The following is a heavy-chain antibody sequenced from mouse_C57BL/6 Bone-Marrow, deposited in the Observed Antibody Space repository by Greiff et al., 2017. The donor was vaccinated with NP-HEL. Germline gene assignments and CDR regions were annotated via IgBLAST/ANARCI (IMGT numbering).Heavy chain of an antibody. CDR2: IDPSDSYT. J-gene: IGHJ4*01. CDR3: ASPRHYYAMDY. V-gene: IGHV1-50*01. Sequence: VQLQQPGAELVKPGASVKLSCKASGYTFTSYWMQWVKQRPGQGLEWIGEIDPSDSYTNYTQKFKGKATLTVDTSSSTAYMQLSSLTSEDSAVFDCASPRHYYAMDYWGQGTSVTVSS. CDR1: GYTFTSYW.